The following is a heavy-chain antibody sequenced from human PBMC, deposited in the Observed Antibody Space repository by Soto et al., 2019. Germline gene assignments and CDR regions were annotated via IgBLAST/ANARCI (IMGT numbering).Heavy chain of an antibody. Sequence: GGSLRLSCAASGFTFSSYAMHWVRQAPGKGLEWVAVISYDGSNKYYADSVKGRFTISRDNSKNTLYLQMNSLRAEDTAVYYCARQPVVPAAILPSRSYYYYGMDVWGQGTTVTVSS. D-gene: IGHD2-2*02. CDR2: ISYDGSNK. V-gene: IGHV3-30-3*01. CDR3: ARQPVVPAAILPSRSYYYYGMDV. J-gene: IGHJ6*02. CDR1: GFTFSSYA.